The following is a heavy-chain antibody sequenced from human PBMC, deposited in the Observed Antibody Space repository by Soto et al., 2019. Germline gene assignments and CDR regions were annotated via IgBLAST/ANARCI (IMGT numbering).Heavy chain of an antibody. Sequence: ASVKVSCKASGYTFTSYYMHWVRQAPGQGLEWMGIINPSGGSTSYAQKFQGRVTMTRDTSTSTVYMELSSLRSEDTAVYYCARSVGYCSSTSCLPGGMDVWGQGTSVTVSS. D-gene: IGHD2-2*01. CDR2: INPSGGST. CDR1: GYTFTSYY. V-gene: IGHV1-46*01. CDR3: ARSVGYCSSTSCLPGGMDV. J-gene: IGHJ6*02.